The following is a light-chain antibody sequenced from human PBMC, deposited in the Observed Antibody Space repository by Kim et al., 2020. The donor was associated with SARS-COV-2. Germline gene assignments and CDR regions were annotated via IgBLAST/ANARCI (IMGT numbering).Light chain of an antibody. J-gene: IGKJ2*01. V-gene: IGKV1-39*01. CDR3: QQSYRIPYA. CDR1: KNLSNY. Sequence: SATVGGKVNVTCRTSKNLSNYVNWYHQKPGEAPKLLIYAAVTLQGGVSSRFSASGSGTDFTLMITSLQPEDLATYYCQQSYRIPYAFAQGTKLEI. CDR2: AAV.